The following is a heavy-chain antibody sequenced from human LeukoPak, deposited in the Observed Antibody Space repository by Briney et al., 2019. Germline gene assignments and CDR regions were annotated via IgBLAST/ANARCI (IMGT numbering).Heavy chain of an antibody. Sequence: ASVKVSCKASGYTFTGYYMHWVRQAPGQGLEWMGWINPNSGGTNYAQKFQGRVTMTTDTSTSTAYMELRSLRSDDTAVYYCARDGRIVGDGFDPWGQGTLVTVSS. CDR1: GYTFTGYY. J-gene: IGHJ5*02. CDR3: ARDGRIVGDGFDP. D-gene: IGHD2-21*01. CDR2: INPNSGGT. V-gene: IGHV1-2*02.